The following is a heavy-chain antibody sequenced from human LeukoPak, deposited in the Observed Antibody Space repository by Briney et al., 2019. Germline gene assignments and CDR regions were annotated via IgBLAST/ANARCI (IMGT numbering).Heavy chain of an antibody. CDR3: ARSELLQAFDI. CDR1: GGPISDGTYY. Sequence: PSETLSPTCTVSGGPISDGTYYWSWIRQPPGKGLEWIGYIYYSGSTNYNPSLKSRVTISVDTSKNQFSLKLSSVTAADTAVYYCARSELLQAFDIWGQGTMVTVSS. CDR2: IYYSGST. V-gene: IGHV4-61*01. D-gene: IGHD2-15*01. J-gene: IGHJ3*02.